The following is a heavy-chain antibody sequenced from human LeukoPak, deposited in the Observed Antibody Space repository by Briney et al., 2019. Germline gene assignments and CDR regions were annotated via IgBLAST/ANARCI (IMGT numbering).Heavy chain of an antibody. CDR1: GFTFGSYS. Sequence: GSLRLSCAASGFTFGSYSMNWVRQAPGKGLEWIGHIANGNTDYNPSLKSRVTISVDTSKNQFSLKLTSVSAEDTAVYYCARDKAHSYGRYFDPWGQGALVIVSS. CDR2: IANGNT. V-gene: IGHV4-59*01. CDR3: ARDKAHSYGRYFDP. D-gene: IGHD5-18*01. J-gene: IGHJ5*02.